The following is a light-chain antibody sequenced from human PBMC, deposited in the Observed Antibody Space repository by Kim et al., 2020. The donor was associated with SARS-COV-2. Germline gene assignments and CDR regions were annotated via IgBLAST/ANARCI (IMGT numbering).Light chain of an antibody. Sequence: QSVLTQPPSASGTPGQRVTISCSGSSSNIGSKFVYWYQQLPGSAPKLLIYKNDQRPSGVPDRFSGSKSGTSAYLAISGLRSEDEADYYCAAWDDSLRRVFGTGTKVTVL. CDR2: KND. CDR3: AAWDDSLRRV. CDR1: SSNIGSKF. J-gene: IGLJ1*01. V-gene: IGLV1-47*01.